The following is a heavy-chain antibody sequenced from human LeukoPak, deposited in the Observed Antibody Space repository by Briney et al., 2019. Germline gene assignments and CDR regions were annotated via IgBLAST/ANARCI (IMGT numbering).Heavy chain of an antibody. Sequence: RGSLRLSCAASGFTSSSYWMHWVRQAPGKGLVWVSRINSDGRNTSYADSVKGRFTISRDNAKNTLYLQMNSLRAEDTAVYFCARGGSITAAPDYWGQGTLVTVSS. CDR2: INSDGRNT. CDR1: GFTSSSYW. D-gene: IGHD6-25*01. J-gene: IGHJ4*02. V-gene: IGHV3-74*01. CDR3: ARGGSITAAPDY.